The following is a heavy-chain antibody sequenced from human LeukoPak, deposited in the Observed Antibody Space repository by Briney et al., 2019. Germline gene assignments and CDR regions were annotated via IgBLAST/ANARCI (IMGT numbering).Heavy chain of an antibody. CDR2: IRYDESNK. V-gene: IGHV3-30*02. CDR1: GSIFSNYG. Sequence: PGGSLRLSCAASGSIFSNYGMHWVRQAPGKGLEWVAFIRYDESNKFYADSVKGRFTTSRDNSKNTLFLQMNSLRAEDTAVYYCATMQWLEGVDWFDPWGQGTLVTVSS. J-gene: IGHJ5*02. D-gene: IGHD6-19*01. CDR3: ATMQWLEGVDWFDP.